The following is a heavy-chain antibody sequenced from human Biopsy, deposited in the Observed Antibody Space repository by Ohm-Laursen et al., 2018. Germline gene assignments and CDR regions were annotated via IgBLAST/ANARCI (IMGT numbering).Heavy chain of an antibody. Sequence: GTLSLTCTVSGGSISSDYWSWIRQTPGKGLEWIGYIYYTGSTNYNPSLKSRVTISVDTSKNQFSLRLNSVTAADTAVYYCARATNSTGWPYYYFYGMDVWGQGTTVTVSS. CDR3: ARATNSTGWPYYYFYGMDV. J-gene: IGHJ6*02. D-gene: IGHD2/OR15-2a*01. V-gene: IGHV4-59*01. CDR1: GGSISSDY. CDR2: IYYTGST.